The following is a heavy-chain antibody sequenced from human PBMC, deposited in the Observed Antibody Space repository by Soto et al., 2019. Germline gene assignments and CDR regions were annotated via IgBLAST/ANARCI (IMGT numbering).Heavy chain of an antibody. CDR3: TRDLSSATYYDFWSGYSVGY. Sequence: PGGSLRLSCTASGFTFGDYAMSWFRQAPGKGLEWVGFIRSKAYGGTTEYAASVKGRFTISRDDSKSIAYLQMNSLKTEDTAVNYCTRDLSSATYYDFWSGYSVGYWGQGTLVTVSS. CDR1: GFTFGDYA. CDR2: IRSKAYGGTT. V-gene: IGHV3-49*03. J-gene: IGHJ4*02. D-gene: IGHD3-3*01.